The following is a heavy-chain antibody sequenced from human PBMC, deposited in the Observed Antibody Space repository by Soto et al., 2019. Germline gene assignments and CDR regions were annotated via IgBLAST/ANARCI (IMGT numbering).Heavy chain of an antibody. CDR1: GFTFSSYA. CDR3: ANGLSWIRPARSAFDI. Sequence: EVQLLESGGGLVQPGGSLRLSCAASGFTFSSYAMSWVRQAPGKGLEWVSAISGSGGSTYYADSVKGRFTISRDNTKNQLYLQMNSLRAEDTAVYYCANGLSWIRPARSAFDIWGQGTMVTVSS. J-gene: IGHJ3*02. D-gene: IGHD5-18*01. CDR2: ISGSGGST. V-gene: IGHV3-23*01.